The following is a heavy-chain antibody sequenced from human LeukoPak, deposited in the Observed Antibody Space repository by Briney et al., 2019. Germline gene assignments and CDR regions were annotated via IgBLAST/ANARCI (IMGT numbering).Heavy chain of an antibody. CDR3: AREYYDTSGTKFAFDI. J-gene: IGHJ3*02. V-gene: IGHV1-2*02. Sequence: ASVTVSCKASGYTFTAYYLHWVRQAPGQGLEWMGCIYPDSGGTKSAQKFQGRVTMTRDTSINTASMELSRLRSDDTAVYYCAREYYDTSGTKFAFDIWGQGTMVTVSS. CDR2: IYPDSGGT. D-gene: IGHD3-22*01. CDR1: GYTFTAYY.